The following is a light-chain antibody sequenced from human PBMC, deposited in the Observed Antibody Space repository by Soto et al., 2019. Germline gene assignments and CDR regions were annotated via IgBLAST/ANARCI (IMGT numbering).Light chain of an antibody. CDR3: AAWDDSLSGPHVV. CDR2: RNN. V-gene: IGLV1-47*01. CDR1: SSNIGSNY. J-gene: IGLJ2*01. Sequence: QSVLTQPPSASGTPGQRVTISCSGSSSNIGSNYVYWYQQLPGTAPKLLIYRNNQRPSGVPDRFSGSKSGTSASLAISGLRSEDVADYYCAAWDDSLSGPHVVFGGGTKLTVL.